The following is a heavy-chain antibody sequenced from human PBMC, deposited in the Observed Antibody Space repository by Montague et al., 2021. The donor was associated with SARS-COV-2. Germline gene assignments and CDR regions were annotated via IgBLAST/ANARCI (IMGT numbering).Heavy chain of an antibody. Sequence: SETLSLTCTVSGGSISSCYWSWIRQPPGKGLEWIGYIYYSGSTNYNPSLKSRVTISVDTSKKQFSLKLSSVTAADTAVYYCARGWFSPMLVVVIRGPFDYWGQGALVTVSS. CDR2: IYYSGST. V-gene: IGHV4-59*12. J-gene: IGHJ4*02. CDR1: GGSISSCY. CDR3: ARGWFSPMLVVVIRGPFDY. D-gene: IGHD3-22*01.